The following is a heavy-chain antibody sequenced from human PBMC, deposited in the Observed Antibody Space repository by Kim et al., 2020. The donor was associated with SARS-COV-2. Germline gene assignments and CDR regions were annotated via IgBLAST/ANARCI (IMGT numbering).Heavy chain of an antibody. D-gene: IGHD5-18*01. Sequence: GESLKISCKGSGYSFTSYWIGWVRQMPGKGLEWMGIIYPGDSDTRYSPSFQGQVTISADKSISTAYLQWSSLKASDTAMYYCARRTTWLQLYDYFDYWGQGTLVTVSS. CDR1: GYSFTSYW. J-gene: IGHJ4*02. V-gene: IGHV5-51*01. CDR2: IYPGDSDT. CDR3: ARRTTWLQLYDYFDY.